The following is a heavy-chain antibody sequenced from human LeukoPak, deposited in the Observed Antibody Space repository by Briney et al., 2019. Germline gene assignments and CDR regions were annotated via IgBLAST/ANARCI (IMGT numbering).Heavy chain of an antibody. V-gene: IGHV3-48*01. D-gene: IGHD3-22*01. CDR2: ISSSSSTI. J-gene: IGHJ3*02. CDR3: VRDHHRRLYDSQARDTFDI. CDR1: GFTFSSYS. Sequence: GGSLRLSCAASGFTFSSYSLNWVRQAPGKGLEWVSYISSSSSTIYYADSVKGRFTISRDNARNSLYLQMNSLRAEDTAVYYCVRDHHRRLYDSQARDTFDIWGQGTMVTVSS.